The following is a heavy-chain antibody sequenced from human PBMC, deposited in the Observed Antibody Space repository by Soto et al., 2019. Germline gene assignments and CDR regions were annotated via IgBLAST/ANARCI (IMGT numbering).Heavy chain of an antibody. D-gene: IGHD3-22*01. CDR1: GGTFSSYA. Sequence: SVKVSCKASGGTFSSYAISWVRQAPGQGLEWMGGIIPIFGTANYAQKFQGRVTITADESTSTAYMELSSLRSEDTAVYYCARDRYYDSSGFPDYWGQGTLVTVSS. CDR3: ARDRYYDSSGFPDY. CDR2: IIPIFGTA. V-gene: IGHV1-69*13. J-gene: IGHJ4*02.